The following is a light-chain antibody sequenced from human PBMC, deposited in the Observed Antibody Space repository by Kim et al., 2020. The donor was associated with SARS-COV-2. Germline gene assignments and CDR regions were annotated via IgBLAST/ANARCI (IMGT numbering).Light chain of an antibody. CDR1: SGHSSCA. V-gene: IGLV4-69*01. CDR3: QTWDTGIGV. Sequence: ASGKLTCTLSSGHSSCAIAWHQQQPEKGPRYLMKLNSDGSHRKGDGIPDRFSGSSSGAERYLTISSLQSEDEADYYCQTWDTGIGVFGGGTQLTVL. J-gene: IGLJ3*02. CDR2: LNSDGSH.